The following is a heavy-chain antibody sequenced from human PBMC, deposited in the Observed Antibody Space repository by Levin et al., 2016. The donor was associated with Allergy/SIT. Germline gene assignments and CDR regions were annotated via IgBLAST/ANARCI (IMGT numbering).Heavy chain of an antibody. J-gene: IGHJ4*02. CDR2: IKSKTDGGTT. CDR1: GFTFSNAW. V-gene: IGHV3-15*01. D-gene: IGHD2-2*01. CDR3: TTDYCSSTSCPIDY. Sequence: LSLTCAASGFTFSNAWMSWVRQAPGKGLEWVGRIKSKTDGGTTDYAAPVKGRFTISRDDSKNTLYLQMNSLKTEDTAVYYCTTDYCSSTSCPIDYWGQGTLVTVSS.